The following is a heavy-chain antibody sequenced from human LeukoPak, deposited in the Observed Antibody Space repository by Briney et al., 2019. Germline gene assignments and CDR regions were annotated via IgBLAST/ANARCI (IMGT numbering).Heavy chain of an antibody. CDR1: GGSITSSTSY. Sequence: SQTLSLTCTVPGGSITSSTSYWGWIRQPPGKGLEWIGNIYYTGNTYYNPSLMGRVTISVDTSKSQFSLNLSSVTAADTAVYYCARRISSSGQKWFDPWGQGTLVTVSS. D-gene: IGHD1-14*01. CDR2: IYYTGNT. V-gene: IGHV4-39*01. CDR3: ARRISSSGQKWFDP. J-gene: IGHJ5*02.